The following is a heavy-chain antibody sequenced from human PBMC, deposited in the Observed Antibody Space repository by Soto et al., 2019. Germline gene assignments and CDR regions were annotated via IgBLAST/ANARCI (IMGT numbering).Heavy chain of an antibody. Sequence: GGSLRLSCAASGSTFSSYAMSWVRQAPGKGLEWVSAISGSGGSTYYADSVKGRFTISRDNSKNTLYLQMNSLRAEDTAVYYCAKDQSFSGSYYGYWGQGTLVTVSS. D-gene: IGHD1-26*01. V-gene: IGHV3-23*01. J-gene: IGHJ4*02. CDR3: AKDQSFSGSYYGY. CDR2: ISGSGGST. CDR1: GSTFSSYA.